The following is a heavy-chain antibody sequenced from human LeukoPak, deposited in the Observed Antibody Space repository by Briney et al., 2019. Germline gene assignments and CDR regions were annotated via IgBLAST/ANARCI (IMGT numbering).Heavy chain of an antibody. CDR1: GFTFSDSA. J-gene: IGHJ4*02. CDR2: INNIATHS. Sequence: PGGSLRLSCAGSGFTFSDSAINWVRQVPGKGLEWVSSINNIATHSYYAASVKGRFSISRDDAKNLVYLQMHSLRAEDTAIYYCARDPTRYLRYGYFDYWGQGAQVTVSS. V-gene: IGHV3-21*01. D-gene: IGHD4-17*01. CDR3: ARDPTRYLRYGYFDY.